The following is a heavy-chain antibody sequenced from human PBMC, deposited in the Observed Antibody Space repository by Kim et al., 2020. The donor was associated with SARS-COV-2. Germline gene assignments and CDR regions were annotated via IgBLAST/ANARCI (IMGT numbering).Heavy chain of an antibody. Sequence: GGSLRLSCAASGFTFSSYAMSWVRQAPGKGLEWVSVIYSGGSSTYYADSVKGRFTISRDNSKNTLYLQMNSLRAEDTAVYYCAKVGGQQSDAFDIWGQGTMVTVSS. D-gene: IGHD6-13*01. V-gene: IGHV3-23*03. J-gene: IGHJ3*02. CDR3: AKVGGQQSDAFDI. CDR1: GFTFSSYA. CDR2: IYSGGSST.